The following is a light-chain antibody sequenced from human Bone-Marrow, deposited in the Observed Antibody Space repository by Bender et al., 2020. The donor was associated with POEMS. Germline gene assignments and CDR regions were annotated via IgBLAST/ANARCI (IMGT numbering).Light chain of an antibody. V-gene: IGLV4-69*01. J-gene: IGLJ3*02. CDR1: SGHSSYA. Sequence: QLVLTQSPSASASLGASVKLTCTLTSGHSSYAIAWHQQKAGKGPRYLMKVKSDGSHIKGDGIPDRFSGSSSGSERYLTISSLQSEDEADYYCQTWTTGMAVFGGGTKLTVL. CDR3: QTWTTGMAV. CDR2: VKSDGSH.